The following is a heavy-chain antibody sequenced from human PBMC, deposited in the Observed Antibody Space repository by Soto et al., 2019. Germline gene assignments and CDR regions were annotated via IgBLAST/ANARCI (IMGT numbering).Heavy chain of an antibody. Sequence: GGSLRLSCAASGFTFSTYALSWVRQAPGKGLEWVSAISANGQGIYYADSVRGRFTISRDKSKNTIFLHMDSLRAEDTAVYYCPKDRKYPRDQFHYWGQGTMVTVSS. CDR1: GFTFSTYA. D-gene: IGHD2-2*01. J-gene: IGHJ4*02. V-gene: IGHV3-23*01. CDR3: PKDRKYPRDQFHY. CDR2: ISANGQGI.